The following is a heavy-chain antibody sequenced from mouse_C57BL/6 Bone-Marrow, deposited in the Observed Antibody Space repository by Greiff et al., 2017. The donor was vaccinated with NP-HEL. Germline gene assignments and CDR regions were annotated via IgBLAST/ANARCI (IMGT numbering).Heavy chain of an antibody. J-gene: IGHJ3*01. CDR3: AKLPWFAY. CDR1: GYTFTGYT. Sequence: VQLQQSGAELARPGASVKMSCKASGYTFTGYTMHWVKQRPGQGLEWIGYINPSSGYTKYNQKFKDKATLTADKSSSTAYMQLSSLTSEDSAVYYCAKLPWFAYWGQGTLVTVSA. V-gene: IGHV1-4*01. CDR2: INPSSGYT.